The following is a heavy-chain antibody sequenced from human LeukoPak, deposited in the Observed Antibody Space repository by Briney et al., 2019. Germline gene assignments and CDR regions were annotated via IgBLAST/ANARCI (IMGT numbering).Heavy chain of an antibody. CDR2: IKSKTDGGTT. J-gene: IGHJ4*02. V-gene: IGHV3-15*01. CDR1: GFTFSNAW. CDR3: TTDTSVMITLGGVY. D-gene: IGHD3-16*01. Sequence: PGGSLRLSCAASGFTFSNAWMSWVRQAPGKGLEWVGRIKSKTDGGTTEYAAPVKGRFTISRDDSKNTLYLQMNSLKTEDTAVYYCTTDTSVMITLGGVYWGQGTLVTVSS.